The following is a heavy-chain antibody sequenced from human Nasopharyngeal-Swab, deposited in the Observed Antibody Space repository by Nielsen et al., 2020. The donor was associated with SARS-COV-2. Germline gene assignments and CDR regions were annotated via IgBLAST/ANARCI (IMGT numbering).Heavy chain of an antibody. V-gene: IGHV3-7*01. D-gene: IGHD2-8*01. CDR3: ARSADIVLMVYAIPRGPFDY. J-gene: IGHJ4*02. CDR1: GFTFSNFW. CDR2: IKQDGSEK. Sequence: GGSLRLSCAASGFTFSNFWMSWVRQAPGKGLEWVANIKQDGSEKYYVDSVKGRFTISRDNAKNSLYLQMNSLRDEDTAVYYCARSADIVLMVYAIPRGPFDYWGQGTLVTVSS.